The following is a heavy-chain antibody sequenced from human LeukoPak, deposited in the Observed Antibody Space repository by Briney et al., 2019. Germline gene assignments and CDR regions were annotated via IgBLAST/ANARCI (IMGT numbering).Heavy chain of an antibody. CDR3: ARKDGLDV. V-gene: IGHV3-30-3*01. J-gene: IGHJ6*02. CDR2: ISYDGSNK. D-gene: IGHD5-24*01. Sequence: GGSLRLSCAASGFTFSSYAMHWVRQAPGKGLEWVAVISYDGSNKYYADSVKGRFTISRDNSKNTLYLQMNSLRAEDTAVYYCARKDGLDVWGQGTTVTVSS. CDR1: GFTFSSYA.